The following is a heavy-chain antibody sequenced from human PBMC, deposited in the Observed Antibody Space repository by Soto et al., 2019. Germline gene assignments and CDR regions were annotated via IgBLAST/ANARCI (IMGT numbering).Heavy chain of an antibody. V-gene: IGHV2-26*01. CDR3: ARIESYYDSSGYYNDY. Sequence: QVTLKESGPVLVKPTETLTLTCTVSGFSLSNARMGVSWIRQPPGKALEWLAHIFSNDEKSYSTSLKSRLTISKDTSKSQVVLTMTNMDPVDTATYYCARIESYYDSSGYYNDYWGQGTLVTVSS. D-gene: IGHD3-22*01. CDR2: IFSNDEK. J-gene: IGHJ4*02. CDR1: GFSLSNARMG.